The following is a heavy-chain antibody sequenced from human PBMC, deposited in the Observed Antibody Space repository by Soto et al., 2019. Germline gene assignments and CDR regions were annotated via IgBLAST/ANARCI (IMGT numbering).Heavy chain of an antibody. D-gene: IGHD6-6*01. CDR2: IRSKANSYAT. CDR3: TRQGSSFDY. V-gene: IGHV3-73*01. CDR1: GFTCSSYA. Sequence: PGGSLRLSCAASGFTCSSYAMSWVRQAPGKGLEWVGRIRSKANSYATAYAASVKGRFTISRDDSKNTAYLQMNSLKTEDTAVYYCTRQGSSFDYWGQGTLVTVSS. J-gene: IGHJ4*02.